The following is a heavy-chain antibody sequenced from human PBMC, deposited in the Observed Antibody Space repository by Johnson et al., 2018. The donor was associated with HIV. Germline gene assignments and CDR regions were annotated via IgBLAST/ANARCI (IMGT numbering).Heavy chain of an antibody. J-gene: IGHJ3*02. V-gene: IGHV3-30*02. CDR1: GFTFSNYG. Sequence: VQLVESGGGVVQPGGSLRLSCAASGFTFSNYGMHWVRQAPGKGLEWVAFIQYDGNNKYYVDSVKGRFTISRDDSKNTLFLQMNSLKTEDTAVYYCWSQWTIISFGGANAFDIWGQGTMVTVSS. CDR3: WSQWTIISFGGANAFDI. CDR2: IQYDGNNK. D-gene: IGHD3-16*01.